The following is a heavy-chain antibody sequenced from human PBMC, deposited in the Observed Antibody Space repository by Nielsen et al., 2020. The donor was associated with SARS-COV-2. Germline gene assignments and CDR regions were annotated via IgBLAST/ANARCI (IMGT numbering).Heavy chain of an antibody. CDR3: ARDTDQWLVGGGVSFVD. V-gene: IGHV3-33*01. CDR2: IWYDGSNK. J-gene: IGHJ4*02. D-gene: IGHD6-19*01. Sequence: GRSLRLSCAASGFTFSSYGMHWVRQAPGKGLEWVAVIWYDGSNKYYADSVKGRFTISRDNSKNTLYLQMNSLRAEDTAVYYCARDTDQWLVGGGVSFVDWGQGTLVTVSS. CDR1: GFTFSSYG.